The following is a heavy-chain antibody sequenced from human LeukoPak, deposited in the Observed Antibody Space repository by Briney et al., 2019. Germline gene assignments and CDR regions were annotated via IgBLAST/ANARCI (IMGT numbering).Heavy chain of an antibody. Sequence: PSQTLSLTCTVSGRSISSGDYYWSWIRQPPRKSLEWIGYIYYSGSTYYNPSLKSRVTISVDTSKNQFSLKLSSVTAADTAVYYWARDRRYCSSTGCYTAPDAFDIWGQGTMVTVSS. V-gene: IGHV4-30-4*08. CDR2: IYYSGST. CDR3: ARDRRYCSSTGCYTAPDAFDI. D-gene: IGHD2-2*02. CDR1: GRSISSGDYY. J-gene: IGHJ3*02.